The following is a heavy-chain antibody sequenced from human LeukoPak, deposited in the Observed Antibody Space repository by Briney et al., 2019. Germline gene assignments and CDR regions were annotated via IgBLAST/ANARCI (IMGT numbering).Heavy chain of an antibody. CDR1: GFTFSSYS. D-gene: IGHD7-27*01. CDR3: ARGSNWSYDY. V-gene: IGHV3-21*06. J-gene: IGHJ4*02. CDR2: ISNTGSNI. Sequence: GGSLRLSGAASGFTFSSYSMYWVRQAPGKGLEWVSSISNTGSNIYYPDSVKGRFTTSRDNAKSSLYLQMSSLRAEDTAVYYCARGSNWSYDYWGRGTLVTVSS.